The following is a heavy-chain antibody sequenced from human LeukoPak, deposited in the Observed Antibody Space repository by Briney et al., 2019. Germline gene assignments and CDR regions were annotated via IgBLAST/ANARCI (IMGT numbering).Heavy chain of an antibody. Sequence: GGSLRLSCAASGFTFSNAWMSWVRQAPGKGLEWVGRIKSETDGGTTDYAAPVKGRFTISRDDSKNTLYLQMNSLKTEDTAVYYCTTDLTPVPYYYDSSGYVGVDAFDIWGQGTMVTVSS. J-gene: IGHJ3*02. V-gene: IGHV3-15*01. CDR3: TTDLTPVPYYYDSSGYVGVDAFDI. CDR1: GFTFSNAW. D-gene: IGHD3-22*01. CDR2: IKSETDGGTT.